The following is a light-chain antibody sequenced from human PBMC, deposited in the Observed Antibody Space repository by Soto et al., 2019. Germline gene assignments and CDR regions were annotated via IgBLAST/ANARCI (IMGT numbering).Light chain of an antibody. CDR3: SSHAGANNPVV. J-gene: IGLJ2*01. Sequence: QSVLTQPPSASGSPGQSVTISCTGASSAIGAYNFVSWYQQHPGKAPKLIIYEVNRRPSGVPDRFSGSKSGNTASLTVSGLQADDEADYHCSSHAGANNPVVFGGGTKLTVL. V-gene: IGLV2-8*01. CDR2: EVN. CDR1: SSAIGAYNF.